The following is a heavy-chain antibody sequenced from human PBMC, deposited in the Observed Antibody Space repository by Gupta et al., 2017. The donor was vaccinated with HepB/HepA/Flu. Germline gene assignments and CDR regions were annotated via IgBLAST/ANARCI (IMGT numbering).Heavy chain of an antibody. J-gene: IGHJ4*02. Sequence: QITLKESGPTLVNPTQPLTVTCSFSGFSLRTSGVGVGWSRQPPGKALEWLAFIYWDDDKRYSPSLKSRLTIAKDTSKNQVFLRMTNMDPVDTATYYCAHRGLQSSRGWDQGYFDYWGQGTLVTVSS. V-gene: IGHV2-5*02. D-gene: IGHD6-19*01. CDR2: IYWDDDK. CDR3: AHRGLQSSRGWDQGYFDY. CDR1: GFSLRTSGVG.